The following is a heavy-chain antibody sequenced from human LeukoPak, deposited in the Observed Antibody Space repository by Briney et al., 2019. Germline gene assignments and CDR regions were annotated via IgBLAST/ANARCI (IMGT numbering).Heavy chain of an antibody. V-gene: IGHV4-30-2*01. CDR3: ARHYPGDGHTHFDY. CDR1: GGSISSGGYS. CDR2: IYHSGST. Sequence: SQTLSLTCAVSGGSISSGGYSWSWIRQPPGKGLEWIGYIYHSGSTYYNPSLKSRVTISVDRSKNQFSLQLSSVTAADTAVYYCARHYPGDGHTHFDYGGQGTLATVSS. D-gene: IGHD5-24*01. J-gene: IGHJ4*02.